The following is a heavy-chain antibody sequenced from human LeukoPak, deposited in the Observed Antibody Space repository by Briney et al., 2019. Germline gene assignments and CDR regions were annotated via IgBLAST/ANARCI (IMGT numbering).Heavy chain of an antibody. D-gene: IGHD2/OR15-2a*01. V-gene: IGHV4-59*01. Sequence: ETLSPPCTVSCGSIRTYFWGWIRPPPREGLEWIGYIYYSGSTNYNPSLKSRLSISVDTSKNQFSLKLRSVSDADTAAYYCARAPFQGYMDVWGKGTTVTVSS. CDR2: IYYSGST. CDR1: CGSIRTYF. J-gene: IGHJ6*04. CDR3: ARAPFQGYMDV.